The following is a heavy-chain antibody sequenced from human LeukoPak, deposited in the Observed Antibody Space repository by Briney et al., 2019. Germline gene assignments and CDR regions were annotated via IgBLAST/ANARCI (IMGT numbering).Heavy chain of an antibody. CDR3: ARQRGYYYDSSGYYGHYYYMDV. J-gene: IGHJ6*03. Sequence: KTSETLSLTCTVSGGSISSRSYYWGWIRQPPGKGLEGIGSIYYSGSTCYNPSLKSRVTISVDTSKNQFSLKLSSVTAADTAEYYCARQRGYYYDSSGYYGHYYYMDVWGKGTTVTVSS. D-gene: IGHD3-22*01. V-gene: IGHV4-39*01. CDR1: GGSISSRSYY. CDR2: IYYSGST.